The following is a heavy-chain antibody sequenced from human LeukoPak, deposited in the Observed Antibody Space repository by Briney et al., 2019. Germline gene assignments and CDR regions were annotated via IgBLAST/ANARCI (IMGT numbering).Heavy chain of an antibody. CDR3: AGGALDY. CDR1: GFTFSDYW. J-gene: IGHJ4*02. V-gene: IGHV3-7*04. Sequence: GGSLRLSCAASGFTFSDYWMSWVRQAPGQGLEWVAKISQDGREQRFVDSVKGRLTISRDNAKNLLFLQMYSLRAEDTAVYYCAGGALDYWGPGTLVTVSS. CDR2: ISQDGREQ.